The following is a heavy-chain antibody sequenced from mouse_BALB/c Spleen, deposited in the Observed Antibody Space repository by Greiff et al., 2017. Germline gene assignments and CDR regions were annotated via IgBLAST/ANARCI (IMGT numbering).Heavy chain of an antibody. CDR2: ILPGSGST. D-gene: IGHD2-4*01. CDR1: GYTFSSYW. V-gene: IGHV1-9*01. J-gene: IGHJ4*01. Sequence: QVQLQQSGAELMKPGASVKISCKATGYTFSSYWIEWVKQRPGHGLEWIGEILPGSGSTNYNEKFKGKATFTADTSSNTAYMQLSSLTSEDSAVYYCARGAMRLRRTMDYWGQGTSVTVSS. CDR3: ARGAMRLRRTMDY.